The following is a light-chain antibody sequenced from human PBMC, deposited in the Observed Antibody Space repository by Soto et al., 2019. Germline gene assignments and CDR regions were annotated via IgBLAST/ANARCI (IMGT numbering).Light chain of an antibody. CDR3: SSYTTSSTWV. V-gene: IGLV2-14*01. CDR2: EVS. J-gene: IGLJ3*02. Sequence: QSALTRPASVSGSPGQSITISCTGTSSDVGGYKYVSWYQHHPGKAPKLMIYEVSNRPSGVSNRFSGSKSGNTASLTISGLQAEDEADYYCSSYTTSSTWVFGGGTKLTVL. CDR1: SSDVGGYKY.